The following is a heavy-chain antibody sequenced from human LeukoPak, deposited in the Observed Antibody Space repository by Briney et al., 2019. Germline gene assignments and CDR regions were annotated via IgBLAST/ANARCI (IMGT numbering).Heavy chain of an antibody. Sequence: GESLKISCKGSGCIFTSYWINWGRQLPGKGLEGIGIIYPGDSDTRYSPSFQGQVTISADKSINTAYLQWSSLKASDTAMYYCARRSYGGKDFDYWGQGTLVTVSS. CDR2: IYPGDSDT. V-gene: IGHV5-51*01. J-gene: IGHJ4*02. D-gene: IGHD4-23*01. CDR1: GCIFTSYW. CDR3: ARRSYGGKDFDY.